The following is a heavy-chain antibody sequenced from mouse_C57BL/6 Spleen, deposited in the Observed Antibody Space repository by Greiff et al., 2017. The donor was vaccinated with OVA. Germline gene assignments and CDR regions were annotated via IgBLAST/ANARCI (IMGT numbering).Heavy chain of an antibody. J-gene: IGHJ3*01. CDR3: AKAYYYGPFAY. CDR1: GFTFSDYG. D-gene: IGHD1-1*01. V-gene: IGHV5-17*01. CDR2: ISSGSSTI. Sequence: EVQGVESGGGLVKPGGSLKLSCAASGFTFSDYGMHWVRQAPEKGLEWVAYISSGSSTIYYADTVKGRFTISRDNAKNTLFLQMTSLRSEDTAMYYCAKAYYYGPFAYWGQGTLVTVSA.